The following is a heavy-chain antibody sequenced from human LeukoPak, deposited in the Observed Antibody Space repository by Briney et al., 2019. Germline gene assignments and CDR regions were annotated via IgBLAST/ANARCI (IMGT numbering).Heavy chain of an antibody. CDR1: GFTFSSYW. V-gene: IGHV3-7*01. Sequence: GGSLRLSCAASGFTFSSYWMSWVRQAPGKGLEWVANIKQDGSEKYYVDSVKGRFTMSRDNAKNSLFLQMNSLRAEDTAVYYCARDSGSGYAFDLWGQGTLVTVSS. CDR3: ARDSGSGYAFDL. D-gene: IGHD6-13*01. J-gene: IGHJ3*01. CDR2: IKQDGSEK.